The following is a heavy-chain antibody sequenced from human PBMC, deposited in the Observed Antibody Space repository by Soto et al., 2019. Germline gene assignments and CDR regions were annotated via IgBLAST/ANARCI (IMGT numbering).Heavy chain of an antibody. CDR1: GGSFSGYY. CDR2: INHNGLT. CDR3: ARERMVPAGPLYYFDY. D-gene: IGHD2-2*01. V-gene: IGHV4-34*02. Sequence: QVQLQQWGAGLLKPAETLSLTCGVYGGSFSGYYWSWIRQAPGKGLEWIGEINHNGLTNYAPSLKRRVTISVDMSQNQFSLRLTSVTAADTAVYYCARERMVPAGPLYYFDYWGQGTLVTVSS. J-gene: IGHJ4*02.